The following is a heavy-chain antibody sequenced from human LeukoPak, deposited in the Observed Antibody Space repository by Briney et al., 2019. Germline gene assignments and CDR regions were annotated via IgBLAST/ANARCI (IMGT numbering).Heavy chain of an antibody. CDR3: ARVSGSGTYYVV. D-gene: IGHD3-10*01. Sequence: ASVKLSCKASGFTFTSYYMHWVRQAPGQGLEWMGGINPNSGGTNYAQKFQGRVTMTRDTSIRTAYMELSSLRSDDTAAYYCARVSGSGTYYVVWGQGTLVTVSS. V-gene: IGHV1-2*02. CDR2: INPNSGGT. J-gene: IGHJ4*02. CDR1: GFTFTSYY.